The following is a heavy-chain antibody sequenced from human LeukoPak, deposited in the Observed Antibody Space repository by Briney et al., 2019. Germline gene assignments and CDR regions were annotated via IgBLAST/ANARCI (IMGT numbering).Heavy chain of an antibody. V-gene: IGHV1-69*13. CDR3: AREMSNFWSGSIRHHQDDAFDI. D-gene: IGHD3-3*01. CDR2: IIPIFGTA. CDR1: GGTFSSYA. Sequence: ASVKVSCKASGGTFSSYAISWVRQAPGQGLEWMGGIIPIFGTANYAQKFQGRVTITADESTSTAYMELSSLRSEDTAVYYCAREMSNFWSGSIRHHQDDAFDIWGQGTMVTVSS. J-gene: IGHJ3*02.